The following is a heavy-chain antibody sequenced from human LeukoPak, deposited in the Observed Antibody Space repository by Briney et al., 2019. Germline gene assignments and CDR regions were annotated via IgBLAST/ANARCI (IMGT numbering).Heavy chain of an antibody. J-gene: IGHJ5*02. Sequence: SETLSLTCTVSGGSISIYYWNWIRQPPGKGLEWIGYIYNSGSTSYNPSLKSRVTISVDTSKNQFSLKLTSVTAADTAVYYCARLGDFWSGYYRWDWFDPWGQGTLVTVPS. CDR1: GGSISIYY. D-gene: IGHD3-3*01. CDR2: IYNSGST. V-gene: IGHV4-59*01. CDR3: ARLGDFWSGYYRWDWFDP.